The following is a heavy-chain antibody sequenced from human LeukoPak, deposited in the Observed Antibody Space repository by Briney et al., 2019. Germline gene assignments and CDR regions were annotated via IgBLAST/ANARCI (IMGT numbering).Heavy chain of an antibody. D-gene: IGHD1-26*01. V-gene: IGHV1-69*06. CDR1: GGTFSSYA. J-gene: IGHJ4*02. CDR3: ARDRTPGRVFYYFDY. Sequence: ASVKVSCKASGGTFSSYAISWVRQAPGQGLEWMGGIIPIFGTANYAQKFQGRVTITADKSTSTAYMELSSLRSEDTAVYYCARDRTPGRVFYYFDYWGQGTLVTVSS. CDR2: IIPIFGTA.